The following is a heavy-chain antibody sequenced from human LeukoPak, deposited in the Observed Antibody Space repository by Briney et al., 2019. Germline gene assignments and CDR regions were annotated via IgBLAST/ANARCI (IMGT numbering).Heavy chain of an antibody. CDR3: ANMGRGY. V-gene: IGHV3-74*01. Sequence: GGSLRLSCAASGFTFSGYWLHWVRQAPGKGLVWVSTINTYCSTTRYADSVKGRFTISRDNAKNTLYLQMNSLRADDTAGVYCANMGRGYWGQGTLVTASS. J-gene: IGHJ4*02. CDR1: GFTFSGYW. CDR2: INTYCSTT.